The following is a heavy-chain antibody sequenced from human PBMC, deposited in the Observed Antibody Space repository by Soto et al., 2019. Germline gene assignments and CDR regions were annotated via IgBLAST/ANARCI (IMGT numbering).Heavy chain of an antibody. Sequence: GGSLRLSCAASGFTFSSYAMSWVRQSPGKGLEWVSAITDSGGDKYHADSVKGRFTISRDNTRNTLYLQMNSLKAEDTAVFYCAKGSASSRPYYFDYWGQGTLVTVSS. CDR1: GFTFSSYA. CDR3: AKGSASSRPYYFDY. D-gene: IGHD2-2*01. V-gene: IGHV3-23*01. J-gene: IGHJ4*02. CDR2: ITDSGGDK.